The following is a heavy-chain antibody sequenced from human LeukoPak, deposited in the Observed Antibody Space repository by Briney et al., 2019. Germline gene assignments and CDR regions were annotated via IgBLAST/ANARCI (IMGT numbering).Heavy chain of an antibody. CDR2: IIPIFGTA. V-gene: IGHV1-69*05. D-gene: IGHD4-23*01. Sequence: SVIRSCKACGSTVISYAISCVRQAPGQGLEWMGGIIPIFGTANYAQKFQGRVTITTDESTSTAYMELSSLRSEDTAVYYCARGSYGGKMAYWGQGTLVTVSS. J-gene: IGHJ4*02. CDR1: GSTVISYA. CDR3: ARGSYGGKMAY.